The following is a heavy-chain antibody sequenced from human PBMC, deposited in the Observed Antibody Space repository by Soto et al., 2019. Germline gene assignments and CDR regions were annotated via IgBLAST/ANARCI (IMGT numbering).Heavy chain of an antibody. Sequence: GGSLRLSCAASGFTFSSYAMHWVRQAPGKGLEWVAVISYDGSNKYYADSVKGRFTISRDNSKNTLYLQMNSLRAEDTAVYYCARAGKGYSTSFPFYYFDYWGQGTLVTVSS. J-gene: IGHJ4*02. CDR2: ISYDGSNK. V-gene: IGHV3-30-3*01. CDR3: ARAGKGYSTSFPFYYFDY. D-gene: IGHD1-1*01. CDR1: GFTFSSYA.